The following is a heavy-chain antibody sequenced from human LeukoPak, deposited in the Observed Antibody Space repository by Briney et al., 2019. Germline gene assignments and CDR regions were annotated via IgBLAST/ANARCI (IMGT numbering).Heavy chain of an antibody. D-gene: IGHD6-13*01. CDR2: IYPSGNT. CDR1: GASISIYY. J-gene: IGHJ4*02. Sequence: SETLSLTCTVSGASISIYYWSWIRQPAEKGLEWIGHIYPSGNTNYNPSLKTRVTISVDKSKNQFSLKLNSVTAADTAVYYCARSDGSIWYYFDFWGQGTLVTVSS. CDR3: ARSDGSIWYYFDF. V-gene: IGHV4-4*07.